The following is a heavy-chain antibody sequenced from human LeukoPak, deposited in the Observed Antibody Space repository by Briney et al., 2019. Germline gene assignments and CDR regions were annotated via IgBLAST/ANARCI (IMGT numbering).Heavy chain of an antibody. J-gene: IGHJ4*02. D-gene: IGHD2-2*01. V-gene: IGHV1-2*06. Sequence: AASVKVSCKASGYTFTGDYLHWVRQAPGQGLEWMGRINPNSGGANYAQNFQGRVTMTRDTSISTAHMELSRLRSDDTAVYYCARSYCVGTNCYSHLFDYWGQGTLVTVSP. CDR3: ARSYCVGTNCYSHLFDY. CDR2: INPNSGGA. CDR1: GYTFTGDY.